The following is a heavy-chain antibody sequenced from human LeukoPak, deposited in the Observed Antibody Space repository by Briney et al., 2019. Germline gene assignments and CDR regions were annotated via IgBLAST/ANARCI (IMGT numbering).Heavy chain of an antibody. V-gene: IGHV4-39*07. J-gene: IGHJ5*02. CDR3: AREVYYYDSSGYP. D-gene: IGHD3-22*01. CDR1: GGSISSSSYY. Sequence: PSETLSLTCTVSGGSISSSSYYWGWIRQPPGKGLEWIGSIYYSGSTYYNPSLKSRVTISVDTSKNQFSLKLSSVAAADTAVYYCAREVYYYDSSGYPWGQGTLVTVSS. CDR2: IYYSGST.